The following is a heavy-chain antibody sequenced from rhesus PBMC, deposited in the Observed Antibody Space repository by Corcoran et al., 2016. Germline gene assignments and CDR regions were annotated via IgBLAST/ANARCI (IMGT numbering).Heavy chain of an antibody. J-gene: IGHJ4*01. CDR2: IYGSGGST. V-gene: IGHV4-93*02. Sequence: QVQLQESGPAVVKPSETLSLTCAVSGGSISSSNWWSWIRQSPGKGREWIGGIYGSGGSTENNPSLKSRVTMSKDTSKNQFSLKLSSVTAADAAGYYCARQGRYYSGSFDYWGQGVLVTVSS. CDR3: ARQGRYYSGSFDY. D-gene: IGHD3-16*01. CDR1: GGSISSSNW.